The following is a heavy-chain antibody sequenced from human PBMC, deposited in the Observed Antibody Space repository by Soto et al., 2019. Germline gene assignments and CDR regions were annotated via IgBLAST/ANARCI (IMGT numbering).Heavy chain of an antibody. V-gene: IGHV3-11*01. J-gene: IGHJ6*02. D-gene: IGHD4-17*01. CDR1: GFTFSDYY. Sequence: QVQLVESGGGVVKPGGSLRLSCAASGFTFSDYYMSWIRQAPGKGLEWVSYISSSGSTIYYADSVKGRFTISRDNAKNTLYRPVNRLGAEGTAVYYGASPTVTPHYGMDVWGQGTTVTVSS. CDR3: ASPTVTPHYGMDV. CDR2: ISSSGSTI.